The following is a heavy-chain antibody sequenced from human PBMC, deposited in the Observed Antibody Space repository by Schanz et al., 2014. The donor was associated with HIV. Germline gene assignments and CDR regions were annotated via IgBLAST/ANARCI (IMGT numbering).Heavy chain of an antibody. D-gene: IGHD1-26*01. J-gene: IGHJ4*02. CDR3: VLPSAKIVGGLGEHYFDH. CDR1: GFTFTNHA. Sequence: VQLLESGGGLAQPGGSLTLSCAASGFTFTNHALSWVRQAPGKGLEWLAAIWYDGSNKFYADSLRGRFTISRDNSKNTLYLQMNSLRVEDTAVYYCVLPSAKIVGGLGEHYFDHWGQGTPVTVS. V-gene: IGHV3-33*08. CDR2: IWYDGSNK.